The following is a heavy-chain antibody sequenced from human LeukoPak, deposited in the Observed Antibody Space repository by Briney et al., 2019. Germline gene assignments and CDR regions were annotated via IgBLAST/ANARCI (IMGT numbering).Heavy chain of an antibody. CDR3: ASSGAMVRGVPYGMDV. Sequence: GESLKISCKGSGYSFTSYRISWVRQMPGKGLEWMGRIDPSDSYTNYSPSFQGHVTISADKSISTAYLQWSSLKASDTAMYYCASSGAMVRGVPYGMDVWGKGTTVTVSS. J-gene: IGHJ6*04. V-gene: IGHV5-10-1*01. CDR1: GYSFTSYR. CDR2: IDPSDSYT. D-gene: IGHD3-10*01.